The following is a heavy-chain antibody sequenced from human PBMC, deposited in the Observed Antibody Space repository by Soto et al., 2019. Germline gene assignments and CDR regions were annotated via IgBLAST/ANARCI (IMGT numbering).Heavy chain of an antibody. Sequence: GGSLRLSCAASGFTFSDYYMSWIRQAPGKGLEWVSYISSSGSTIYYADSVKGRFTISRDNAKNSLYLQMNSLRAEATAVYYWAADDIVVVPAAIPWGQGTRVTASS. CDR3: AADDIVVVPAAIP. CDR1: GFTFSDYY. D-gene: IGHD2-2*01. V-gene: IGHV3-11*01. J-gene: IGHJ5*02. CDR2: ISSSGSTI.